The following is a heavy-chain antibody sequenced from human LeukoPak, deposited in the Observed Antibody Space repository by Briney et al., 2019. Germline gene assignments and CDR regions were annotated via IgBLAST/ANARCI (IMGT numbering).Heavy chain of an antibody. Sequence: GGSLRLSCAASGFTFSSYAMNWVRQAPGKGLEWVSGVSGNGGRTFYADSVRGRFAISRDNSKNVPYLQMNSLTAEDTALYYCSKMSETATTHWGQGTLVTVSS. D-gene: IGHD5-24*01. V-gene: IGHV3-23*01. CDR3: SKMSETATTH. J-gene: IGHJ4*02. CDR1: GFTFSSYA. CDR2: VSGNGGRT.